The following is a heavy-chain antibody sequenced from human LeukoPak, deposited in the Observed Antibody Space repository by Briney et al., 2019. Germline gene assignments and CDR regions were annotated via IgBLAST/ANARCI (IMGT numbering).Heavy chain of an antibody. CDR3: ARDPSDGYNPLFVY. CDR1: GFTFSSYS. J-gene: IGHJ4*02. Sequence: GGSLRLSCAASGFTFSSYSMNWVRQAPGTGLEWVSSMSRSSNYIYYADSVKGRFTISRDNAKNSLYLQMNSLRAEDTAVYYCARDPSDGYNPLFVYWGQGTLVTVSS. V-gene: IGHV3-21*01. D-gene: IGHD5-24*01. CDR2: MSRSSNYI.